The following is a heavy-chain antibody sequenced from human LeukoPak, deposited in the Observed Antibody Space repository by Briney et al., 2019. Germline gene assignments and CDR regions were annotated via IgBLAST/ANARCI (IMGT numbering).Heavy chain of an antibody. CDR2: MNPNSGNT. J-gene: IGHJ1*01. V-gene: IGHV1-8*01. Sequence: GASVKVSCKASGYTFTSYDINWVRQATGQGPEWMGWMNPNSGNTGYAQKFQGRVTMTRNTSISTAYMELSSLRSEDTAVYYCARVPKYSSSWTAEYFQHWGQGTLVTVSS. CDR1: GYTFTSYD. D-gene: IGHD6-13*01. CDR3: ARVPKYSSSWTAEYFQH.